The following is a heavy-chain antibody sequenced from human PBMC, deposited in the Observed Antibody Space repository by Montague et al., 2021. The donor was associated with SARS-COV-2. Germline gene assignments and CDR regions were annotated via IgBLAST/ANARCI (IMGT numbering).Heavy chain of an antibody. J-gene: IGHJ4*02. D-gene: IGHD5-24*01. CDR1: GGSISSSSYC. CDR2: IYYSGST. V-gene: IGHV4-39*01. CDR3: ARHVKVTFVRWLQPRGGFDY. Sequence: SETLSLTCTVSGGSISSSSYCWGWIRQPPGKGLEWIGSIYYSGSTYYNPSLKSRVTISVDTSKNQFSLKLSSVTAADTAVYYWARHVKVTFVRWLQPRGGFDYWGQGTLVTVSS.